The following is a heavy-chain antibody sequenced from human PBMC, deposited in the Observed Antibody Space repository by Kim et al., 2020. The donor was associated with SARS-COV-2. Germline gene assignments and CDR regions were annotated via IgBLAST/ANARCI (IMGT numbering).Heavy chain of an antibody. CDR3: ARTFRGFYNWFDP. V-gene: IGHV4-31*03. CDR1: GGSISSGGYY. Sequence: SETLSLTCTVSGGSISSGGYYWSWIRQHPGKGLEWIGYIYYSGSTYYNPSLKSRDTISVDTTKNQFSLKLSSVTAADTAVYYCARTFRGFYNWFDPWGQGTLVTVSA. J-gene: IGHJ5*02. D-gene: IGHD3-16*01. CDR2: IYYSGST.